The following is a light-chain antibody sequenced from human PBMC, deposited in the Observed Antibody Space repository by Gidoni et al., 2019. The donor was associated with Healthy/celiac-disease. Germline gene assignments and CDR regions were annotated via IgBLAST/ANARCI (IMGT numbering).Light chain of an antibody. J-gene: IGKJ4*01. V-gene: IGKV3-20*01. CDR2: GAS. Sequence: IVFTQSPGTLSLSPGERATLSCRARQSVSSSYLAWYQQKPGQAPRLLIYGASSRATGIPDRFSGSGSGTDFTLTISRLEPEDFAVYYCQQYGSSPPLTFXGXTKVEIK. CDR1: QSVSSSY. CDR3: QQYGSSPPLT.